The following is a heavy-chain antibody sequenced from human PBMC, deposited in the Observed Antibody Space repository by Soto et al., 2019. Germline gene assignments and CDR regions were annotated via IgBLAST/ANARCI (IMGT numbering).Heavy chain of an antibody. CDR3: ARVKTCRSTSCYSVFAY. J-gene: IGHJ4*02. Sequence: EVLLVESGGGLVQPGGSLRLYCAASGFTFSSYWMHWVRQAPGKVLVWVSRINSDGSSTTYADSVKGRFTISRDNAKNTLYLQMNSLRAEGTAMYYCARVKTCRSTSCYSVFAYLGQVTLVTVYS. V-gene: IGHV3-74*03. CDR2: INSDGSST. CDR1: GFTFSSYW. D-gene: IGHD2-2*01.